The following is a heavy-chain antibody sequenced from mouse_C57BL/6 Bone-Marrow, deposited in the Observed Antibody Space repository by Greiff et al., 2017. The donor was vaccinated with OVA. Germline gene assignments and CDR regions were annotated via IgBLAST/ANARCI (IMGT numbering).Heavy chain of an antibody. J-gene: IGHJ2*01. V-gene: IGHV1-82*01. D-gene: IGHD2-4*01. Sequence: VQLQQSGPELVKPGASVKISCKASGYAFSSSWMNWVKQRPGKGLEWIGRIYPGDGDTNYNGKFKGKATLTADKSSSTAYMQLSSLTSEDSAVYFCAIYYDGDYFDYWGQGTTLTVSS. CDR3: AIYYDGDYFDY. CDR2: IYPGDGDT. CDR1: GYAFSSSW.